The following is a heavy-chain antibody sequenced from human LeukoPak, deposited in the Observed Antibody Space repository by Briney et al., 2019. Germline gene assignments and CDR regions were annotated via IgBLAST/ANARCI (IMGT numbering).Heavy chain of an antibody. CDR3: AKDRYFDY. CDR2: ISYDGSNK. Sequence: GGSLRLSCAASGFTFSSYGMHWVRQAPGKGLEWVAVISYDGSNKYYADSVKGRFTISRDNSKNTLYLQMNSLRAEDTAVYYCAKDRYFDYWGQGTLVTVSS. J-gene: IGHJ4*02. D-gene: IGHD1-14*01. V-gene: IGHV3-30*18. CDR1: GFTFSSYG.